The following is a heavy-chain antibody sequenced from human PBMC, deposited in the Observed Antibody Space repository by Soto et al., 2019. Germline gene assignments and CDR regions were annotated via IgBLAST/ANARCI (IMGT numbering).Heavy chain of an antibody. V-gene: IGHV1-46*03. CDR1: GYTFTSYC. Sequence: ASVKVSCKASGYTFTSYCMHWVRRAPGEGLEWMGIINPSGGSTSYAQKFQGRVTMTRDTSTSTVYMELSSLRSEDTAVYYCASDNWNGPSYYYYGMDVWGQGTTVTVSS. CDR2: INPSGGST. CDR3: ASDNWNGPSYYYYGMDV. D-gene: IGHD1-1*01. J-gene: IGHJ6*02.